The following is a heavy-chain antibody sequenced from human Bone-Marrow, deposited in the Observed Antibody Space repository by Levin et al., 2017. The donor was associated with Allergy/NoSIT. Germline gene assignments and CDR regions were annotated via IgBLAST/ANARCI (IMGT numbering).Heavy chain of an antibody. CDR1: GGTFSSYA. CDR2: IIPIFGTA. D-gene: IGHD3-9*01. Sequence: RASVKVSCKASGGTFSSYAISWVRQAPGQGLEWMGGIIPIFGTANYAQKFQGRVTITADKSTSTAYMELSSLRSEDTAVYYCASPNSYYDILTGKLYYGMDVWGQGTTVTVS. CDR3: ASPNSYYDILTGKLYYGMDV. V-gene: IGHV1-69*06. J-gene: IGHJ6*02.